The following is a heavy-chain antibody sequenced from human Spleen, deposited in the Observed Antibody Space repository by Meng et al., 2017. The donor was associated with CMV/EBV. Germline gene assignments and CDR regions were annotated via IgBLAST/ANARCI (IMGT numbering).Heavy chain of an antibody. D-gene: IGHD2-2*02. J-gene: IGHJ4*02. CDR3: ARAFVGYCSSTSCYTGLGFDY. CDR1: YA. CDR2: IIPIFGTA. Sequence: YAISWVRQATGQGLGWMGGIIPIFGTANYGQKFQGRDTITTDESTSTAYMELSSLRSEDTAVYYCARAFVGYCSSTSCYTGLGFDYWGQGTLVTVSS. V-gene: IGHV1-69*05.